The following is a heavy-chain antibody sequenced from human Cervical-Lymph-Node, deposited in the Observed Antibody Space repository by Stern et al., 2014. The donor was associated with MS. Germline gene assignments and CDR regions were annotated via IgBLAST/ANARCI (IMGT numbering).Heavy chain of an antibody. D-gene: IGHD6-25*01. Sequence: EVQLVESGGRLVQPGGSLRLSCDASGYTFSRYWMHWVRQVPGKGLVWGARSNEDGTYTTYADSVRGRFTISRDNAKSKLFLQMNGLRVEDTGIYYCARDLSGRFDSWGQGTLVTVSS. CDR3: ARDLSGRFDS. CDR2: SNEDGTYT. V-gene: IGHV3-74*01. J-gene: IGHJ4*02. CDR1: GYTFSRYW.